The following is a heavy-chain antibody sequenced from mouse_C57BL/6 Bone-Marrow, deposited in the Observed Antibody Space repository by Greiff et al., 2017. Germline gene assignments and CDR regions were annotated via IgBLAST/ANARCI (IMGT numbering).Heavy chain of an antibody. V-gene: IGHV14-4*01. CDR2: IDPENGDT. Sequence: EVQLQQSGAELVRPGASVKLSCTASGFTIKDDYMHWVKPRPEQGLEWIGWIDPENGDTEYASKFQGKATITADTSSNTAYLQLSSLTSEDTAVYYCTTSGYYWYFDVWGTGATVTVSS. CDR1: GFTIKDDY. D-gene: IGHD2-2*01. J-gene: IGHJ1*03. CDR3: TTSGYYWYFDV.